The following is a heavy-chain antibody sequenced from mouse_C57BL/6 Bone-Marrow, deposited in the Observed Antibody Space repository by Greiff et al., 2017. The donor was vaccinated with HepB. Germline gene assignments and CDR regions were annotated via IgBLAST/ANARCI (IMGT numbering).Heavy chain of an antibody. CDR2: INYDGSST. J-gene: IGHJ2*01. V-gene: IGHV5-16*01. D-gene: IGHD4-1*01. Sequence: EVKLMESEGGLVQPGSSMKLSCTASGFTFSDYYMAWVRQVPEKGLEWVANINYDGSSTYYLDSLKSRFIISRDNAKNILYLQMSSLKSEDTATYYCARDRGTGSVFDYWGQGTTLTVSS. CDR3: ARDRGTGSVFDY. CDR1: GFTFSDYY.